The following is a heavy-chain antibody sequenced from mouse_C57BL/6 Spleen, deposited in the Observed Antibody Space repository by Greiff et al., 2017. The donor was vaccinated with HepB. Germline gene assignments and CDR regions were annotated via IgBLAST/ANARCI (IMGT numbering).Heavy chain of an antibody. CDR1: GYTFTSYW. Sequence: QQPGAELVKPGASVKLSCKASGYTFTSYWMQWIGEIDPSDSYTNYNQKFKGKATLTVDTSSSTAYMQLSSLTSEDSAVYYCATSRGYDYDGGYWGQGTLVTVSA. CDR2: IDPSDSYT. J-gene: IGHJ3*01. V-gene: IGHV1-50*01. D-gene: IGHD2-4*01. CDR3: ATSRGYDYDGGY.